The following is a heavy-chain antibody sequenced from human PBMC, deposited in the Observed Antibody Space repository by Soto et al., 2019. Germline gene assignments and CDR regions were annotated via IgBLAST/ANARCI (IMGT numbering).Heavy chain of an antibody. J-gene: IGHJ4*02. CDR1: GFTVSSNY. Sequence: VQLVESGGGLIQPGGSLRLSCAASGFTVSSNYMSWVRQAPGKGLEWVAVLSFDGNNIHYADSVKGRFTVSRDNSKNTLFLQMNSLRPEDTALYYCARGPIGDAAMVTNYFDYWGQGTLVTVSS. CDR2: LSFDGNNI. CDR3: ARGPIGDAAMVTNYFDY. V-gene: IGHV3-30*03. D-gene: IGHD5-18*01.